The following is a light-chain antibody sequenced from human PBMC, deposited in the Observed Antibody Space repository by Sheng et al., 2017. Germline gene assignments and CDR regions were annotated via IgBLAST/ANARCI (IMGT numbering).Light chain of an antibody. CDR1: QSVSSSY. V-gene: IGKV3D-20*02. CDR3: QERTNWPPRWT. J-gene: IGKJ1*01. CDR2: GAS. Sequence: EIVLTQSPGTLSLSPGERATLSCRASQSVSSSYLAWYQQKPGQAPRLLIYGASSRATGIPDRFSGSGSGTDFTLTISSLEPEDFAVYYCQERTNWPPRWTFGQGTQGGDQT.